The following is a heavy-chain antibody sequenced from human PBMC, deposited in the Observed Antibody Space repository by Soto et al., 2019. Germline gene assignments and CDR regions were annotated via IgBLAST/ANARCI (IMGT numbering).Heavy chain of an antibody. J-gene: IGHJ6*02. D-gene: IGHD2-8*01. CDR1: GYTFTSYG. V-gene: IGHV1-18*01. CDR2: ISAYNGNT. CDR3: ARDTKVTRTYYYYYYGMDV. Sequence: EASVKVSCKASGYTFTSYGISWVRQAPGQGLEWMGWISAYNGNTNYAQKLQGRVTMTTDTSTSTAYMELRSLRSDDTAVYYCARDTKVTRTYYYYYYGMDVWGQGTTVTVSS.